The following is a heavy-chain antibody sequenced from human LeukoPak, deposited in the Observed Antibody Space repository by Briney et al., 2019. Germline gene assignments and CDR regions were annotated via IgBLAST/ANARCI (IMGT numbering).Heavy chain of an antibody. J-gene: IGHJ4*02. CDR1: GFTVSSNY. Sequence: GGSLRLPCAASGFTVSSNYMSWVRQAPGKGLEWVSVIYSGGSTYYADSVKGRFTISRDNSKNTLYLQMNSLRAEDTAVYYCASLGRWGYYFDYWGQGTLVTVSS. CDR2: IYSGGST. V-gene: IGHV3-53*01. CDR3: ASLGRWGYYFDY. D-gene: IGHD7-27*01.